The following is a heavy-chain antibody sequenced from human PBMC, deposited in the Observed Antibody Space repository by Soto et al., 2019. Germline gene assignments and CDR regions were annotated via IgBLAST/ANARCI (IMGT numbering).Heavy chain of an antibody. Sequence: GPPRSLSCVSSGFTFSDYVMHCDRQAPGKGLEWVALLWYHGSDKFYAYSVKGRFTISIDNSKNTLYLQMNSLRAEDTAVYYCARDHGGQSGSFIFGNWTRGTMVPL. V-gene: IGHV3-33*01. D-gene: IGHD1-26*01. CDR3: ARDHGGQSGSFIFGN. CDR1: GFTFSDYV. CDR2: LWYHGSDK. J-gene: IGHJ4*02.